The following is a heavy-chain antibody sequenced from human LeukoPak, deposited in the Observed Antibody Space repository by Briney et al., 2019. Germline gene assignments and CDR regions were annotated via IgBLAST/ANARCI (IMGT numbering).Heavy chain of an antibody. J-gene: IGHJ4*02. CDR1: GGSISSSSYY. Sequence: SETLSLTCTVSGGSISSSSYYWGWIRQPPGKGLEWIGSIYYSGSTYYNPSLKSRVTISVDTSKNQFSLKLSSVTAADTAVYYCARDRGNYDFWSGYKYYFDYWGQGTLVTVSS. CDR3: ARDRGNYDFWSGYKYYFDY. V-gene: IGHV4-39*07. CDR2: IYYSGST. D-gene: IGHD3-3*01.